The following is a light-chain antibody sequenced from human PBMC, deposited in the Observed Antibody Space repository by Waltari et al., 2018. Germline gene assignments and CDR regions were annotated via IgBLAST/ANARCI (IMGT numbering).Light chain of an antibody. CDR2: AAS. CDR1: QSVTNRY. CDR3: QQYGSSPGT. Sequence: EIVLTQSPGTLSLSPGESATLSCRASQSVTNRYLAWYQQKPGQAPRLLIYAASTRATGIPDRFSGSGSGTDFTLTISRLEPEDFAVYSCQQYGSSPGTFGQGTKVEI. V-gene: IGKV3-20*01. J-gene: IGKJ2*01.